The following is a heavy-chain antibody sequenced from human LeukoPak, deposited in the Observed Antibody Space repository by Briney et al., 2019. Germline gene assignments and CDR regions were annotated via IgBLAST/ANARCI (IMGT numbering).Heavy chain of an antibody. CDR2: ISSSGSTI. V-gene: IGHV3-48*03. J-gene: IGHJ4*02. D-gene: IGHD6-13*01. CDR3: AKCSSWYACLD. CDR1: GFTFSSYE. Sequence: GGSLRLSCAASGFTFSSYEMNWVRQAPGKGLEWVSYISSSGSTIYYADSVKGRFTISRDNAKNTLYLQMNSLRAEDTAVYYCAKCSSWYACLDWGQGTLVTVSS.